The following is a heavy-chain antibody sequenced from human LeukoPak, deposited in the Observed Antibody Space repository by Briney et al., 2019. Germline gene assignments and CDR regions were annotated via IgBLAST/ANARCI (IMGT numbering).Heavy chain of an antibody. CDR3: AISQGSYYDTSGYLGGDY. D-gene: IGHD3-22*01. J-gene: IGHJ4*02. Sequence: GASVKVSCKASGYTFTNYGIFWVRQAPGQGLEWMGWISAYSGNTNYAQKLQCRVTMTTETSTSTAYMELESLRSDDTAVYYCAISQGSYYDTSGYLGGDYWGQGTLVTVSS. CDR1: GYTFTNYG. CDR2: ISAYSGNT. V-gene: IGHV1-18*01.